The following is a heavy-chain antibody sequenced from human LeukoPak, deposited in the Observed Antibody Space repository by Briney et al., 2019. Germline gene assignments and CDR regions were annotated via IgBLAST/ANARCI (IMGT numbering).Heavy chain of an antibody. CDR3: AKDPRACNNDGCYSYLDL. Sequence: GGSLRLSCAASGFTFSNYAMTWVRQAPGRGLEWVSGISGGGGGTYYADSVKGRFTISRDNSKNTLYLQMNSLRAEDTAVYYCAKDPRACNNDGCYSYLDLWGRGTLITVSS. J-gene: IGHJ2*01. V-gene: IGHV3-23*01. CDR1: GFTFSNYA. CDR2: ISGGGGGT. D-gene: IGHD2-8*01.